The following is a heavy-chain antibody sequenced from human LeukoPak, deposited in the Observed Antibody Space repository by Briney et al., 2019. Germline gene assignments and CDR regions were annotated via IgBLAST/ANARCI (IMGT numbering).Heavy chain of an antibody. V-gene: IGHV3-48*03. Sequence: GGSLRLSCAASGFTFSSYEMNWVRQAPGKGLEWVSYISSSGSTIYYADSVKGRFTISRDNAKNSLYLQMNSLRAEDTAVYYCARDHIVVAPAENYYYYYGMDVWGQGTTVTVSS. CDR2: ISSSGSTI. CDR1: GFTFSSYE. D-gene: IGHD2-2*01. J-gene: IGHJ6*02. CDR3: ARDHIVVAPAENYYYYYGMDV.